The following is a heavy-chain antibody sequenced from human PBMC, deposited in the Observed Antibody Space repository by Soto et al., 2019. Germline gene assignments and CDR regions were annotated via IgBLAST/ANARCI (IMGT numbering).Heavy chain of an antibody. CDR2: ISGDGVTT. CDR1: GFPFSSYW. Sequence: EVQLVESGGDLVQRGGSLRLSCASSGFPFSSYWMHWVRHTPGKGLDWVARISGDGVTTYYADSVTCRFTVYRDKDKNTLSMQISGLRAEDTAVYYCAREYYGLLTGYYTDYWGQGTLVSVSS. D-gene: IGHD3-9*01. J-gene: IGHJ4*02. CDR3: AREYYGLLTGYYTDY. V-gene: IGHV3-74*01.